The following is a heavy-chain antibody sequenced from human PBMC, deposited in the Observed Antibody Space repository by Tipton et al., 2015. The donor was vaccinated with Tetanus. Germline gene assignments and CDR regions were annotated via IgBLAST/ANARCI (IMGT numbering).Heavy chain of an antibody. V-gene: IGHV3-30*03. CDR2: LSYDGTHE. CDR3: ASGSALDY. J-gene: IGHJ4*02. D-gene: IGHD6-25*01. CDR1: GFAFSSYD. Sequence: PLRLSCVASGFAFSSYDMHWVRQTPGKGLEWLAVLSYDGTHEHYADSVKGRFTISRDNAKNSLYLQMNNLRAEDTAVYFCASGSALDYWGQGTLVTVSS.